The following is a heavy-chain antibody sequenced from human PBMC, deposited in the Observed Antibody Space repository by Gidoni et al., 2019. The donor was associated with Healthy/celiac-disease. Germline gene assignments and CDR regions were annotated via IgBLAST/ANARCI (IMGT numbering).Heavy chain of an antibody. CDR1: GFTLISYS. Sequence: EVQLVESGGGLVKPGGSLRLSCAASGFTLISYSMNWVRQAPGKGLEWVSSISSSSSYIYYADSVKGRFTISRDNAKNSLYLQMNSLRAEDTAVYYCARDLVEDYGGNSGFDPWGQGTLVTVSS. CDR2: ISSSSSYI. D-gene: IGHD4-17*01. J-gene: IGHJ5*02. CDR3: ARDLVEDYGGNSGFDP. V-gene: IGHV3-21*01.